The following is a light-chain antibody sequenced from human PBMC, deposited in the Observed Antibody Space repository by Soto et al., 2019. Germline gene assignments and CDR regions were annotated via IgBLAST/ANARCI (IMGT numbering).Light chain of an antibody. CDR1: SSDVGGYIL. V-gene: IGLV2-23*01. J-gene: IGLJ2*01. CDR2: EGS. CDR3: GSYVGGDTYLI. Sequence: QSALTQPASVSGSPGQSITISCTGTSSDVGGYILVSWYQQEPGKAPKLMIYEGSKRPSGVSNRFSGSKSGNTASLTISGLQAEDEAHYYCGSYVGGDTYLIFGGGTKLTVL.